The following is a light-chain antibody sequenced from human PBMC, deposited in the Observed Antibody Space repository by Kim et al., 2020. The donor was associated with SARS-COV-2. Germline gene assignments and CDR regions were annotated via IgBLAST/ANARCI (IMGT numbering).Light chain of an antibody. CDR3: QVWDSSTGV. CDR1: NIGSKN. CDR2: RDS. Sequence: VSVALGQTARITCGGNNIGSKNVHWYQQKPGQAPVLVIYRDSNRPSGIPERFSGSNSGNTATLTISRAQAGDEADYYCQVWDSSTGVFGGGTQLTVL. J-gene: IGLJ3*02. V-gene: IGLV3-9*01.